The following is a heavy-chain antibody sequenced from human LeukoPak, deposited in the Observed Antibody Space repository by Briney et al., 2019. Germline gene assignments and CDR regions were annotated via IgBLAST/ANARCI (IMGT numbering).Heavy chain of an antibody. D-gene: IGHD5-24*01. CDR2: ISSSSSYI. Sequence: GGSLRLSCAASGFTFSSYSMNWVRQAPGKGLEWVSSISSSSSYIYYADSVKGRFTISRDNAKNSLYLQMNSLRAEDTAVYYCASLVEMATIPLDYWRQGTLVTVSS. V-gene: IGHV3-21*01. CDR1: GFTFSSYS. CDR3: ASLVEMATIPLDY. J-gene: IGHJ4*02.